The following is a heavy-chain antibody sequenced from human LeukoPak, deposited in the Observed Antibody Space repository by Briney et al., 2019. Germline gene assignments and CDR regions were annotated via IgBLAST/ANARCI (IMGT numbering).Heavy chain of an antibody. CDR3: AKDMAPTVTARGDWAFDI. Sequence: GGSLRLSCAASGFTFDDYAMHWVRQAPGKGLGWVSGISWNSGSIGYADSVKGRFTISRDNAKNSLYLQMNSLKAEDTALYYCAKDMAPTVTARGDWAFDIWGQGTMVTVSS. CDR1: GFTFDDYA. J-gene: IGHJ3*02. V-gene: IGHV3-9*01. D-gene: IGHD4-17*01. CDR2: ISWNSGSI.